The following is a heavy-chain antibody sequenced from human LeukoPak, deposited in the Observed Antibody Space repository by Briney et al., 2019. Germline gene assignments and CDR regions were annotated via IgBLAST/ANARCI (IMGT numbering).Heavy chain of an antibody. CDR3: AKEKYSTGWHPEGH. CDR2: ISGSGGDT. V-gene: IGHV3-23*01. D-gene: IGHD6-19*01. Sequence: GGSLRLSCAASGFTFSSYVVSWVRQAPGKGLEWVSGISGSGGDTYYADSVKGRFSISRDNSRNTLYLQMDSLRAEDTALYYCAKEKYSTGWHPEGHWGQGTLVTVSS. J-gene: IGHJ4*02. CDR1: GFTFSSYV.